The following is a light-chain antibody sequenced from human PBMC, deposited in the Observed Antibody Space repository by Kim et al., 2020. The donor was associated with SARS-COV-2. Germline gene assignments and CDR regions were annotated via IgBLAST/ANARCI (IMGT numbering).Light chain of an antibody. J-gene: IGKJ2*01. CDR3: QQSYSTPPMYT. V-gene: IGKV1-39*01. Sequence: VGDRVTSTCRASQRISSYLNWCQQKPGKAPKRLIYAASSLQSGVPSRFSGSGSGTDFTLTISSLQPEDFATYYCQQSYSTPPMYTFGQGTKLEI. CDR2: AAS. CDR1: QRISSY.